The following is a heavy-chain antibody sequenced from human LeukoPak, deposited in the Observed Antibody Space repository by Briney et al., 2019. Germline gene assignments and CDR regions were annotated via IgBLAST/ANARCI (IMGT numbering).Heavy chain of an antibody. V-gene: IGHV4-61*02. Sequence: SETLSPTCTVSGGSISSGSYYWSWIRQPAGKGLEWIGRIYTSGSTNYNPSLKSRVTISIDTSKNQFSLKLSSVTAADTAVYYCAAARHYYYYMDVWGKGTTVTVSS. CDR2: IYTSGST. CDR1: GGSISSGSYY. D-gene: IGHD6-6*01. J-gene: IGHJ6*03. CDR3: AAARHYYYYMDV.